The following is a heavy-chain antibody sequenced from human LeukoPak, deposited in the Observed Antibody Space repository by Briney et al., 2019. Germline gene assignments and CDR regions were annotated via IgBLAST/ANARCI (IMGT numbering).Heavy chain of an antibody. Sequence: SETLSLTCTVSGGSLSSYYWSWIRQPPGKGLEWIGYIYYSGSTNYNPSLKSRVTISVDTSKNQFSLKLSSVTAADTAVYYCARTGGGWSGFFGYWGQVTLVTVSS. CDR3: ARTGGGWSGFFGY. CDR1: GGSLSSYY. CDR2: IYYSGST. V-gene: IGHV4-59*01. J-gene: IGHJ4*02. D-gene: IGHD3-3*01.